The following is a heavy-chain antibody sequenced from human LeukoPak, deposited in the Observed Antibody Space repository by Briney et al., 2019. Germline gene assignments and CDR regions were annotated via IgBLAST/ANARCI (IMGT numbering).Heavy chain of an antibody. CDR3: AKAGDSGGNFGFDY. Sequence: GGSLRLSRAASGFTFSSYAMTWVRQAPGKGLEWVSAISGSGGSTYYADSVKGRFTISRDNSKNTLYLQMNSLRAEDTAVYYCAKAGDSGGNFGFDYWGQGTLVTVSS. CDR2: ISGSGGST. CDR1: GFTFSSYA. D-gene: IGHD4-23*01. J-gene: IGHJ4*02. V-gene: IGHV3-23*01.